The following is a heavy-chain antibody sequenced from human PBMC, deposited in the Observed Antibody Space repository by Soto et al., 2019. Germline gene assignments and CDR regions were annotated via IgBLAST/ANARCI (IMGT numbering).Heavy chain of an antibody. J-gene: IGHJ4*02. CDR3: AKDGNVYSSGWYAPSLDY. D-gene: IGHD6-19*01. Sequence: QEQLVESGGGVVQPGRSLRLSCAASGFTFSSYGMHWVRQAPGKGLEWVAVISYDGSNTYYGDTVKGRFTISRDNSKNTLSPQMNSLRAEDTAVYYCAKDGNVYSSGWYAPSLDYWGQGTLVTVSS. CDR2: ISYDGSNT. CDR1: GFTFSSYG. V-gene: IGHV3-30*18.